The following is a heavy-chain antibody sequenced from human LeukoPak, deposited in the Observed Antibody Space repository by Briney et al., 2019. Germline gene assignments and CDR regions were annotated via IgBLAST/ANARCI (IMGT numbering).Heavy chain of an antibody. CDR2: ISYDGSNK. V-gene: IGHV3-30*18. CDR1: GFTFSSYG. J-gene: IGHJ4*02. D-gene: IGHD6-6*01. Sequence: GGSLRLSCAASGFTFSSYGMHWVRQAPGKGLEWAAVISYDGSNKYYADSVKGRFTISRDNSKNTLYLQMNSLRAEDTAVYYCAKGRSSSARDYFDYWGQGTLVTVSS. CDR3: AKGRSSSARDYFDY.